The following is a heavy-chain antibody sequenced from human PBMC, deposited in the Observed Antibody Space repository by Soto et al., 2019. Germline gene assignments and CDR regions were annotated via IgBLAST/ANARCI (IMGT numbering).Heavy chain of an antibody. V-gene: IGHV4-34*01. D-gene: IGHD6-6*01. CDR3: ARAPKVSGSSQTRPDF. Sequence: SETLSLTCSIYSGSFSGYYWSWIRQPPGKGLEWIGEISQSGNTNYSPSPKSRVSISIDTSKKQFSLNLASVSAADTAVYYCARAPKVSGSSQTRPDFWGQGTMVTVYS. CDR2: ISQSGNT. CDR1: SGSFSGYY. J-gene: IGHJ4*02.